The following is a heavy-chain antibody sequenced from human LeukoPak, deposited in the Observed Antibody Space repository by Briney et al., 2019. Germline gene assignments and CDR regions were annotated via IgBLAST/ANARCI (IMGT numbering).Heavy chain of an antibody. CDR2: IRQDGGEA. J-gene: IGHJ6*03. CDR1: GFMFSSYW. V-gene: IGHV3-7*01. Sequence: GGSLRLSCAASGFMFSSYWMTWVRQAPGKGLEWVANIRQDGGEAYYVDSVKGRFTVSRDNAKNSLYLQMNSLRAEDTAVYYCARVSGSSDFYYYYYMDVWGKGTTVTVSS. CDR3: ARVSGSSDFYYYYYMDV. D-gene: IGHD6-6*01.